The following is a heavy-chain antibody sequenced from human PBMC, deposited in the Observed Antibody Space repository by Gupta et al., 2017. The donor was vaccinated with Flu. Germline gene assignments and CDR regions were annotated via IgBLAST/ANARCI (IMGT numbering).Heavy chain of an antibody. V-gene: IGHV3-21*01. CDR1: GFTFSTYG. J-gene: IGHJ4*02. CDR2: ISSSSSYI. D-gene: IGHD6-19*01. Sequence: EVQLVESGGGMVKPGGSLRLSCAASGFTFSTYGMNWVRPAPGKGLELVSSISSSSSYIYYADSGKGRFTISRHNAKNSLYLQMNSLRAEDTAVYYCARAWDVTVAGTFDYWGQGTLVTVSS. CDR3: ARAWDVTVAGTFDY.